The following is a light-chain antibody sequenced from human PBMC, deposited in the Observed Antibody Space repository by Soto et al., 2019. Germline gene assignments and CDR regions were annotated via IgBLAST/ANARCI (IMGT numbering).Light chain of an antibody. J-gene: IGKJ4*01. V-gene: IGKV3-15*01. CDR2: GAS. CDR3: QQRSNWSLT. CDR1: QSVNSH. Sequence: IVMTQSPATLPVSPGERATLSCRTSQSVNSHLAWYQHKPGQAPRLLIYGASSRATGIPTRFSGSGSGTEFTLTIDSLQSEDFAVYYCQQRSNWSLTFGGGTKVEIK.